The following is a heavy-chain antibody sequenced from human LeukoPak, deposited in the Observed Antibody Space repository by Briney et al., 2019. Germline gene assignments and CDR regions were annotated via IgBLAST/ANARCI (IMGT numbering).Heavy chain of an antibody. CDR1: GYSIRSGHY. Sequence: SETLSLTCAVSGYSIRSGHYWGWLRQPPGKGLEWIGNIYHSGNTFYNPSLKSRVTISVDPSKNQFSLKLSSVTAADTAVYYCARDHLYCGSDCYPFDYSGQGTLVTVSS. J-gene: IGHJ4*02. D-gene: IGHD2-21*02. CDR3: ARDHLYCGSDCYPFDY. CDR2: IYHSGNT. V-gene: IGHV4-38-2*02.